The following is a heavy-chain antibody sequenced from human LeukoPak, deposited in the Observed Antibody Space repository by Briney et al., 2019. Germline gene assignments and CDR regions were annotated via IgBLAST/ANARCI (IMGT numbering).Heavy chain of an antibody. V-gene: IGHV1-8*01. Sequence: ASVTVSCKGSGYTFTSCDIYWMRQGPGPGLGLVGWMNPNSGSRSNSHKFQGRGTITRNTSISTDYMELHSLRSAAAAVDYCAVRTGRIDYWGQGTLVSVSS. CDR3: AVRTGRIDY. CDR2: MNPNSGSR. CDR1: GYTFTSCD. D-gene: IGHD1-1*01. J-gene: IGHJ4*02.